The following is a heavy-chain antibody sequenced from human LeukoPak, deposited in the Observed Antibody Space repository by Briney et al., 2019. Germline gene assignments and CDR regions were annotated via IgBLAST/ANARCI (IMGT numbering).Heavy chain of an antibody. V-gene: IGHV3-21*01. J-gene: IGHJ4*02. D-gene: IGHD3-22*01. CDR1: GFTFSSYS. CDR3: ARSYSRVAPFDY. CDR2: ISSSSSYI. Sequence: GGSLRLSCAASGFTFSSYSMNWVRQAPGKGLEWFSSISSSSSYIYYADSVKGRFTISRDNAKNSLYLQMNSLRAEDTAVYYCARSYSRVAPFDYWGQGTLVTVSS.